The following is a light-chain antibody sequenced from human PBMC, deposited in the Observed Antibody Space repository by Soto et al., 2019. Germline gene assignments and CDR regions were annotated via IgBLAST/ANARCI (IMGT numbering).Light chain of an antibody. J-gene: IGKJ1*01. V-gene: IGKV1-5*03. CDR3: QQYNSYPVT. Sequence: DIQMTQSPSTLSASVGDRVTITCRASQSISSWLAWYQQKPGKAPNLLIYKASSLESGVPSRFSGSGSGTEFTLTISSLQPDDFAAYYCQQYNSYPVTFGQGTKVRIK. CDR2: KAS. CDR1: QSISSW.